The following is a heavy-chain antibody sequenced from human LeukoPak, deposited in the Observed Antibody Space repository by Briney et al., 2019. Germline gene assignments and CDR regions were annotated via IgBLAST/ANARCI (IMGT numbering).Heavy chain of an antibody. V-gene: IGHV3-23*01. D-gene: IGHD4-17*01. J-gene: IGHJ4*02. CDR2: ISGSGGST. CDR3: ARDSYGDYAAPVDY. Sequence: GGSLRLSCAASGFTFSSYAMSWVRQAPGKGLEWVSAISGSGGSTYYADSVKGRFTISRDNSKNTLYLQMNSLRAEDTAVYYCARDSYGDYAAPVDYWGQGTLVTVSS. CDR1: GFTFSSYA.